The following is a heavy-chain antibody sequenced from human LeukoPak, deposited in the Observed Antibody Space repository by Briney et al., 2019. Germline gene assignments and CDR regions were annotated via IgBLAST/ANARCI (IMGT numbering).Heavy chain of an antibody. D-gene: IGHD3-3*01. CDR1: GGSISSYY. J-gene: IGHJ5*02. Sequence: SETLSLTCTVSGGSISSYYWSWIRQPAGKGLEWIGRIYTSGSTNYNPSLKSRVTMSVDTSKNQFPLKLSSVTAADTAVYYCARDNYRDFWSGYYGKGFDPWGQGTLVTVSS. V-gene: IGHV4-4*07. CDR2: IYTSGST. CDR3: ARDNYRDFWSGYYGKGFDP.